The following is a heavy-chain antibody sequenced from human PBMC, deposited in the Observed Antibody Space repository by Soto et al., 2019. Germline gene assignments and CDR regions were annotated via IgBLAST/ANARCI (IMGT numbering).Heavy chain of an antibody. CDR2: IHNDGSRT. CDR1: GFSFSSFW. CDR3: ARDFGEVGSTAAFDI. D-gene: IGHD1-26*01. V-gene: IGHV3-74*01. J-gene: IGHJ3*02. Sequence: GGSLRLSCAASGFSFSSFWMHWARQAPGKGLVWVAHIHNDGSRTSYADSVKGRFTISRDNAKNTLYLQMNSLRAEDTAMYYCARDFGEVGSTAAFDIWGQGKMVTVSS.